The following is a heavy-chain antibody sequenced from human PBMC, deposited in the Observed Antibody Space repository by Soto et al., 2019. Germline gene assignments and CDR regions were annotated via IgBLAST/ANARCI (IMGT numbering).Heavy chain of an antibody. CDR3: ASTVNYDSSGYKPYWFDP. CDR2: IYYSGST. V-gene: IGHV4-31*03. D-gene: IGHD3-22*01. J-gene: IGHJ5*02. CDR1: GGSISSGGYY. Sequence: PSETLSLTCTVSGGSISSGGYYWSWIRQHPGKGLEWIGYIYYSGSTYYNPTLKSRVTISVDTSKNQFSLKLSSVTAADTAVYYCASTVNYDSSGYKPYWFDPWGQGTLVTVSS.